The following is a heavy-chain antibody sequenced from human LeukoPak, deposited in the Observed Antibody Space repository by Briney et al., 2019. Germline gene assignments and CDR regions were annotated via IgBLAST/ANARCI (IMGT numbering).Heavy chain of an antibody. CDR1: GFTFSSYA. CDR2: MSFDGNNK. D-gene: IGHD4-17*01. Sequence: GGSLRLSCAASGFTFSSYAMHWVRQAPGKGLEWVAVMSFDGNNKYYADSVKGRFTISRDNSKNTLYLQMNSLRAEDTAVYYCARGFVTTGWYFDLWGRGTLVTVSS. CDR3: ARGFVTTGWYFDL. V-gene: IGHV3-30-3*01. J-gene: IGHJ2*01.